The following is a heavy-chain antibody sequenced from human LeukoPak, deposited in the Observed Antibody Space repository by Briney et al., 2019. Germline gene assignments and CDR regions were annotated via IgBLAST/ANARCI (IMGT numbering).Heavy chain of an antibody. D-gene: IGHD2-15*01. V-gene: IGHV3-23*01. CDR2: ISGSGGST. J-gene: IGHJ4*02. CDR1: GFTFNTYA. Sequence: GGSLRLSCAASGFTFNTYAMSWVRQAPGKGLEWVSAISGSGGSTYYADSVKGRFTISRDNSKNTLYLQIHSLRAEDTAVYYCAKGKGSSSSSIDWWGQETLVTVSS. CDR3: AKGKGSSSSSIDW.